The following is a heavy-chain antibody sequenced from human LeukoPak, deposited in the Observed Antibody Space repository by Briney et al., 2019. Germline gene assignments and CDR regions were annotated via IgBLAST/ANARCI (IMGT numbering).Heavy chain of an antibody. J-gene: IGHJ4*02. Sequence: GGSLRLSCARSAFTFSNYWMSWVRQAPGKGLEWVANIKQDGSDKYYVDSVKGRFTISRDNAKNSLYLQMNSLRAEDTAVYYCARDGWQNYFDYWGQGTLVTVS. V-gene: IGHV3-7*05. CDR2: IKQDGSDK. CDR1: AFTFSNYW. D-gene: IGHD2-15*01. CDR3: ARDGWQNYFDY.